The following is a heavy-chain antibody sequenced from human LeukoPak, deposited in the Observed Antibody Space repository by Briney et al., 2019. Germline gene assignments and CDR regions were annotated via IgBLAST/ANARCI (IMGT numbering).Heavy chain of an antibody. CDR3: ASPGRIRFLEHIDY. J-gene: IGHJ4*02. Sequence: GPLRLSCASSGFTFSSYGMHWVRQAPGKGLEWVAVISYDGSNKYYADSVKGRFTISRDNAKNSLYLQMNSLRAEDTAVYYCASPGRIRFLEHIDYWGQGILVTVSS. CDR1: GFTFSSYG. V-gene: IGHV3-30*03. D-gene: IGHD3-3*01. CDR2: ISYDGSNK.